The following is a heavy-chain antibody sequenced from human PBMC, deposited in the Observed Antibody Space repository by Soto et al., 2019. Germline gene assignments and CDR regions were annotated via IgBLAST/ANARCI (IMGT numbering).Heavy chain of an antibody. V-gene: IGHV3-23*01. CDR3: AQRAGGVGATTPFDP. J-gene: IGHJ5*02. CDR2: ISGSGGST. D-gene: IGHD1-26*01. Sequence: EVQLLESGGGLVQPGGSLRLSCAASGFTFSSYAMSWVRQAPGTGLEWVSAISGSGGSTYYADSVKGRFTISRDNSKNTLYLQMNSLRAEDTAVYYCAQRAGGVGATTPFDPWGQGTLVTVSS. CDR1: GFTFSSYA.